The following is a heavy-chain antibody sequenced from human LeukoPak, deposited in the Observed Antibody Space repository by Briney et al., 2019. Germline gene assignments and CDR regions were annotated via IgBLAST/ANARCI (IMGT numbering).Heavy chain of an antibody. Sequence: ASVKVSCKASGYTFTSYYMHCVPQGPGQGLEWRGIITPSGGSTSYAQKFQGRVTMTRYTSTSTVYMELSSLGSEDTAVYYCARESSGWYELDYWGQGTLVTVSS. J-gene: IGHJ4*02. CDR3: ARESSGWYELDY. V-gene: IGHV1-46*01. D-gene: IGHD6-19*01. CDR2: ITPSGGST. CDR1: GYTFTSYY.